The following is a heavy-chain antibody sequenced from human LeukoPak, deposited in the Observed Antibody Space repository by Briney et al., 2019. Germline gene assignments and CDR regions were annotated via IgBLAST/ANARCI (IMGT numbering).Heavy chain of an antibody. J-gene: IGHJ3*02. CDR3: ARASSGWYGAFDI. V-gene: IGHV3-53*01. CDR1: GFTVSSNY. D-gene: IGHD6-19*01. Sequence: GRSLRLSCAASGFTVSSNYMSWVRQAPGKGLEWVSVIYSGGSTYYADSVKGRFTISRDNSKNTLYLQMNSLRAEDTAVYYCARASSGWYGAFDIWGQGTMVTVSS. CDR2: IYSGGST.